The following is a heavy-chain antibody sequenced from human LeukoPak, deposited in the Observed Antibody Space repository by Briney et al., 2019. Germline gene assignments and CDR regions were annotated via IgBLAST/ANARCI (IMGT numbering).Heavy chain of an antibody. J-gene: IGHJ4*02. CDR3: VKGEYNSRDFLDF. D-gene: IGHD1-1*01. V-gene: IGHV3-64D*06. Sequence: PGGSLRLSCSASGFTFSSSAMHWVRQAPGKGLEYVSGISRNGGNTYYADSVKGRFTISRDNSKNTMYLQMSSLRAGDTAVYYCVKGEYNSRDFLDFWGQGTLVAVSS. CDR1: GFTFSSSA. CDR2: ISRNGGNT.